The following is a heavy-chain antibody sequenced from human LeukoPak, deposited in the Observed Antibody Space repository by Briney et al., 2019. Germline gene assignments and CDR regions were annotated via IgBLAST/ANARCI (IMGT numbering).Heavy chain of an antibody. CDR2: IYYSGST. D-gene: IGHD1-26*01. CDR3: ARGQRVGAPSWTRYFDY. Sequence: SETLSLTCTVSGGSISSSSYYWGWIRQPPGKGLEWIGSIYYSGSTYYNPSLKSRVTISVDTSKNQFSLKLSSVTAADTAVYYCARGQRVGAPSWTRYFDYWGQGTLVTVSS. J-gene: IGHJ4*02. V-gene: IGHV4-39*01. CDR1: GGSISSSSYY.